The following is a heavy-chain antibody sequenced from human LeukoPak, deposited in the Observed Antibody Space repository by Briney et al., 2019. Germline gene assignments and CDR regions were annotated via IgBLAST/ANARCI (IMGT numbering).Heavy chain of an antibody. CDR1: GFLFNTYY. V-gene: IGHV3-48*01. CDR2: ISGGSKTI. Sequence: PGGSLRLSCAASGFLFNTYYMTWIRQAPGKGLEWVSYISGGSKTIYYADSVKGRFTISRDNAKNSVSLQMDSLRVDDTAVYYCVRTVEPYGDYNYYYYMDVWGKGTTVTVSS. CDR3: VRTVEPYGDYNYYYYMDV. J-gene: IGHJ6*03. D-gene: IGHD4-17*01.